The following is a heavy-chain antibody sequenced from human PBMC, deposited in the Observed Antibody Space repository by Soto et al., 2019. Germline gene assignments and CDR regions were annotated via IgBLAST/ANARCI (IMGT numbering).Heavy chain of an antibody. D-gene: IGHD2-15*01. V-gene: IGHV1-69*13. CDR1: GGTFSIYA. Sequence: VKVSCKAAGGTFSIYAISWVRQAPGQGLEWMGGIIPIFGTANYAQKFQGRVAITADESTSTAYMELSSLRSEATAVYYCARDIGGQVVVAATDPRLLDYWAQGTLLTAS. CDR2: IIPIFGTA. CDR3: ARDIGGQVVVAATDPRLLDY. J-gene: IGHJ4*02.